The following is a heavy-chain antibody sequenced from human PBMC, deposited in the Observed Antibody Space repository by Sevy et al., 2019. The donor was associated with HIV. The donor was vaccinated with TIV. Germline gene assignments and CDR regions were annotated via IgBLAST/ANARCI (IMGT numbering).Heavy chain of an antibody. CDR3: ARQRASSGYFYFDS. Sequence: SETLSLTCTLSGGSISSGDYYWSWIRQPPGKGLEWIGYIFYSGSTYFNPSLKSRVTLSLDTSKNQFSLKLSSVTAADTAVFYCARQRASSGYFYFDSWGQGTLVTVSS. CDR2: IFYSGST. CDR1: GGSISSGDYY. J-gene: IGHJ4*02. V-gene: IGHV4-30-4*01. D-gene: IGHD3-22*01.